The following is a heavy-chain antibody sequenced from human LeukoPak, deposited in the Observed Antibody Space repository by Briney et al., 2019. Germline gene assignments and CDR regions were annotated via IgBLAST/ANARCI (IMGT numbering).Heavy chain of an antibody. CDR2: IWYDGSNT. V-gene: IGHV3-33*01. Sequence: GRSLRLSCAASGFTFSSYSMHWVRQAPGKGLEWVALIWYDGSNTYYADSVKGRFTISRDNSKSTLYLQMNSLRADDTAVYYCARVGLGHYYFDYWGQGTLVTVSS. D-gene: IGHD3/OR15-3a*01. CDR1: GFTFSSYS. CDR3: ARVGLGHYYFDY. J-gene: IGHJ4*02.